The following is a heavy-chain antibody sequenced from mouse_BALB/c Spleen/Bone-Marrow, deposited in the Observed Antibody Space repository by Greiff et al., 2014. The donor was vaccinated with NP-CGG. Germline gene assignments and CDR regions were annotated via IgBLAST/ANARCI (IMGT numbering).Heavy chain of an antibody. CDR1: GFNIKDTY. CDR3: ASYYYGSSGFAY. J-gene: IGHJ3*01. V-gene: IGHV14-3*02. D-gene: IGHD1-1*01. Sequence: EVQLQESGAELVKPGASVKLSCAASGFNIKDTYMHWVKQRPEQGSEWIGRIDPANGNTKYDPKFQGKATITADTSSNTAYLQLSSLTSEDTAVYYCASYYYGSSGFAYWGQGTLVTVSA. CDR2: IDPANGNT.